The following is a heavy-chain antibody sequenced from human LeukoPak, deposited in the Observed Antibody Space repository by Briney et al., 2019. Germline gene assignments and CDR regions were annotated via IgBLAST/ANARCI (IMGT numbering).Heavy chain of an antibody. D-gene: IGHD5-18*01. CDR1: GFTFSSYW. V-gene: IGHV3-74*01. J-gene: IGHJ4*02. CDR2: TNSDGSNT. Sequence: GGSLRLSCAAPGFTFSSYWMHWVRHAPGKGLVWVSRTNSDGSNTNYADSVKGRFTISRDNAKNTLYLQMNSLRAEDTAVYYCTSDTVNTAVGIDYWGQGTLVTVSS. CDR3: TSDTVNTAVGIDY.